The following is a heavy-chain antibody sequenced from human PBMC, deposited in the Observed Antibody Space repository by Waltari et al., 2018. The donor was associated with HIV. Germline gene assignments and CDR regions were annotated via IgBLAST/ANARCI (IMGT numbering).Heavy chain of an antibody. CDR2: IDPSDSYT. CDR1: GYSFTSYW. D-gene: IGHD6-13*01. V-gene: IGHV5-10-1*01. J-gene: IGHJ6*02. Sequence: EVQLVQSGAEVKKPGESLRISCKGSGYSFTSYWISWVRQMPGKGLEWMGRIDPSDSYTNYSPACQGHVTNSADKYISTAYLQWSSLKASDTAMYYCARHRYNSSWTYYYYGMDVWGQGTTVTVSS. CDR3: ARHRYNSSWTYYYYGMDV.